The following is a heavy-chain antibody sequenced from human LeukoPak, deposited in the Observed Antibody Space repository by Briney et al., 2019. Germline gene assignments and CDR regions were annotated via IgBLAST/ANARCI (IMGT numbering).Heavy chain of an antibody. CDR1: GGSISSSSYY. D-gene: IGHD6-19*01. Sequence: PSETLSLTCTVSGGSISSSSYYWGWIRQPPGKRLEWIGSIYYSGSTYYNPSLKSRVTISVDTSKNQFSLKLSSVTAADTAVYYCARRPWQWLAYYFDYWGQGTLVTVSS. V-gene: IGHV4-39*01. CDR2: IYYSGST. CDR3: ARRPWQWLAYYFDY. J-gene: IGHJ4*02.